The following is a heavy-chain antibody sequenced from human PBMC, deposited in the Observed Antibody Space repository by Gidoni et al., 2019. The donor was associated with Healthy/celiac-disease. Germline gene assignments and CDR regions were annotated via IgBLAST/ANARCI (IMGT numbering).Heavy chain of an antibody. CDR3: ASGDYVDY. CDR2: ITHSGST. V-gene: IGHV4-34*01. CDR1: GGSFSGYY. Sequence: QVQLQQWGAGLLKPSETLSLTCAVYGGSFSGYYWSWTRQPPGKGLEWIGEITHSGSTKYNPSLKSRVTISVDTSKNQFSLKLSSVTAADTAVYYCASGDYVDYWGQGTLVTVSS. J-gene: IGHJ4*02.